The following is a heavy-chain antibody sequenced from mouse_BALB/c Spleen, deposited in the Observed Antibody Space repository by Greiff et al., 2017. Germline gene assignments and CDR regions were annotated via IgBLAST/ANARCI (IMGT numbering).Heavy chain of an antibody. V-gene: IGHV3-2*02. J-gene: IGHJ2*01. CDR2: ISYSGST. Sequence: EVKLMESGPGLVKPSQSLSLTCTVTGYSITSDYAWNWIRQFPGNKLEWMGYISYSGSTSYNPSLKSRISITRDTSKNQFFLQLNSVTTEDTATYYCARWDYYGSYYFDYWGQGTTLTVSS. CDR1: GYSITSDYA. D-gene: IGHD1-1*01. CDR3: ARWDYYGSYYFDY.